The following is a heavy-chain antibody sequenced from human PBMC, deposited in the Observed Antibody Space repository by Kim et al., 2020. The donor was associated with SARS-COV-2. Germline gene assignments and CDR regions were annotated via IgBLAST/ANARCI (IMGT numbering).Heavy chain of an antibody. J-gene: IGHJ6*02. CDR2: IYYSGST. Sequence: SETLSLTCTVSGGSISSYYWSWIRQPPGKGLEWIGYIYYSGSTNYNPSLKSRVTLSVDTSKNQFSLKLSSVTAADTAVYYCARGSRTYYYGSGSSGGMDVWGQGTTVTVSS. V-gene: IGHV4-59*13. CDR1: GGSISSYY. CDR3: ARGSRTYYYGSGSSGGMDV. D-gene: IGHD3-10*01.